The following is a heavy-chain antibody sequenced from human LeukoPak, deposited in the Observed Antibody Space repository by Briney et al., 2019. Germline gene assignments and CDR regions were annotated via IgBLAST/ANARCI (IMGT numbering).Heavy chain of an antibody. D-gene: IGHD3-10*01. J-gene: IGHJ4*02. CDR1: GFTFSSYA. CDR2: ISGSGGST. CDR3: AKDLRVWDHPSFDY. Sequence: GGSLRLSCAASGFTFSSYAMSWVRQAPGKGLEWVSAISGSGGSTYYANSVEGRFTISRDNSKNTLYLQMNSLRAEDTAVYYCAKDLRVWDHPSFDYWGQGTLDTVSS. V-gene: IGHV3-23*01.